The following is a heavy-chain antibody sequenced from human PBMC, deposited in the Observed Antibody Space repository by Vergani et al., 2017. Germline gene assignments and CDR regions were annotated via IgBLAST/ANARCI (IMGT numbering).Heavy chain of an antibody. CDR2: IYHSGST. V-gene: IGHV4-38-2*01. D-gene: IGHD1-26*01. CDR3: ARGAERWDALVRDDFDV. Sequence: QLQLQESGPGLVKPSETLSLICAVSGYSISSGYYWGWIRQPPGKGLEWIGSIYHSGSTYYNPSLKSRVTISVDTSKNQFSLKLSSVTAADTAVYYCARGAERWDALVRDDFDVWGQGTFVTVSP. CDR1: GYSISSGYY. J-gene: IGHJ3*01.